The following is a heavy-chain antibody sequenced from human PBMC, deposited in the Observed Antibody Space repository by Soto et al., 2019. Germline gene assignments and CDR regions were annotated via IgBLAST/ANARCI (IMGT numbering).Heavy chain of an antibody. V-gene: IGHV3-11*05. CDR3: ARDGGAVTGQDVDY. J-gene: IGHJ4*02. Sequence: QVQLEESGGGLVKPGGSLRLSCAASGFTFSAVYMSWIRQAPNKGLEYISYISSSGTSANYADSVKGRFTISRDNAKNSLYLQMSSLRAEATAVYYCARDGGAVTGQDVDYWGQGALVTVSS. CDR2: ISSSGTSA. CDR1: GFTFSAVY. D-gene: IGHD6-19*01.